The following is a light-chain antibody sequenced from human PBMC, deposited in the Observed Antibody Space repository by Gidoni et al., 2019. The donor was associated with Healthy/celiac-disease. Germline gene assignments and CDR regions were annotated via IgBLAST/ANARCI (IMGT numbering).Light chain of an antibody. V-gene: IGLV3-25*03. J-gene: IGLJ1*01. Sequence: SYDLTQPPSVSVSPGQTARITCSGDALPKQHAYWYQKKPGQAPVLVIYKDSERPSGRPERFSGSSSGTTVTLTISGVQAEDEADYYGQSADSSGTYVFGTGTKVTVL. CDR2: KDS. CDR1: ALPKQH. CDR3: QSADSSGTYV.